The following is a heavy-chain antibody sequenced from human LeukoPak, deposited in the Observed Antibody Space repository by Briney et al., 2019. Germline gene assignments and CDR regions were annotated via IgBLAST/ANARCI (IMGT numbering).Heavy chain of an antibody. CDR1: GYTLTELS. CDR2: FDPEDGET. J-gene: IGHJ4*02. D-gene: IGHD2-15*01. V-gene: IGHV1-24*01. CDR3: ARDEDCSGGSCYSEFDY. Sequence: ASVKVSCKVSGYTLTELSMHWVRQAPGKGLEWMGGFDPEDGETIYAQKFQGRVTMTEDTSTDTAYMELSSLRSEDTAVYYCARDEDCSGGSCYSEFDYWGQGTLVTVSS.